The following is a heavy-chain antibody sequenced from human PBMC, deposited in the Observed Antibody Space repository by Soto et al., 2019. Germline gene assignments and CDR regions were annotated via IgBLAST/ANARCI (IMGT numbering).Heavy chain of an antibody. Sequence: DVQLVESGGGMVKPGGSLRLSCAPSGFTFTRYSMNWVRQAPGKGLEWVSSISSTTNYIYYGDSMKGRFTSSRDNAKNSLYLEMNSLRADVTAVYYCERESEDLTSNFDYWGQGTLVTVSS. CDR3: ERESEDLTSNFDY. J-gene: IGHJ4*02. CDR2: ISSTTNYI. CDR1: GFTFTRYS. V-gene: IGHV3-21*06.